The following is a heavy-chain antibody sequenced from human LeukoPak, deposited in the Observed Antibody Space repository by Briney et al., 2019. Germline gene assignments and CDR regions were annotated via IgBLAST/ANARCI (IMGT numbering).Heavy chain of an antibody. V-gene: IGHV4-4*07. Sequence: SETLSLTCTVSSGSMNNYYWSWIRQPAGKGLESIGRIYSSGSTNYNPSLESRVTMSVDTTKNQFSLKLSSVTAADTAVYYCARSTRSWFDPWGQGTLVTVSS. CDR2: IYSSGST. CDR1: SGSMNNYY. J-gene: IGHJ5*02. CDR3: ARSTRSWFDP. D-gene: IGHD3-10*01.